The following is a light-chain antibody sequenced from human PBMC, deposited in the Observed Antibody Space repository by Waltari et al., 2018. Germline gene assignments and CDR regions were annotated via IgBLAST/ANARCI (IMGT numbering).Light chain of an antibody. Sequence: QSALTQPPSASGSPGQSVAISCTGTSSDVGGYNYVSWYQHHPGKAPKLIISEVNKRPSGVPDRFSGSKSGNTASLTVSGLQAEDEADYYCSSYAGSNNLVFGGGTKLTVL. V-gene: IGLV2-8*01. CDR1: SSDVGGYNY. CDR3: SSYAGSNNLV. J-gene: IGLJ3*02. CDR2: EVN.